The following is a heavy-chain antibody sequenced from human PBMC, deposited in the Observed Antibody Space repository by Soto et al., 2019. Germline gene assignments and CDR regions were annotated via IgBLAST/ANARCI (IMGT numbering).Heavy chain of an antibody. J-gene: IGHJ5*02. CDR1: GGSISSYY. CDR3: ARSLWYTVTNNCFDP. Sequence: QVQLQESGAGLVKPSETLSLTCNVSGGSISSYYWSWIRQPAGKGLEWIGRVYISGSTNYNQSLKSRVTMSLDTSKNQFSLKLSSVTAADTAVYYCARSLWYTVTNNCFDPGGQGPLVTVSS. D-gene: IGHD4-4*01. CDR2: VYISGST. V-gene: IGHV4-4*07.